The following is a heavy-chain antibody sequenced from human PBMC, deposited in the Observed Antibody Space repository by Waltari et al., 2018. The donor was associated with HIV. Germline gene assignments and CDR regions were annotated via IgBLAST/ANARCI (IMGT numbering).Heavy chain of an antibody. V-gene: IGHV2-5*02. Sequence: QITLKESGPTLVKPTQTLTLTCTFSGFSLSTNGVGVGWIRQPPGKALEWLALIYWDDDKRYRPSLKNRLTITKDTSKNQVVLTMTNMDPVDTATYYCAHRGIKRWSYYFDYWGQGTLVTVSS. CDR2: IYWDDDK. CDR1: GFSLSTNGVG. J-gene: IGHJ4*02. D-gene: IGHD1-1*01. CDR3: AHRGIKRWSYYFDY.